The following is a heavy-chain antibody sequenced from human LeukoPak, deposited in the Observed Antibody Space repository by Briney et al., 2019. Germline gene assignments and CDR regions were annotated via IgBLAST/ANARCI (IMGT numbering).Heavy chain of an antibody. CDR2: ISGDGGST. J-gene: IGHJ4*02. CDR3: AKDIGGWYYFDY. V-gene: IGHV3-43*02. CDR1: GFTFDDYA. D-gene: IGHD6-19*01. Sequence: GGSLRLSCASSGFTFDDYAMHWVRQAPGKGLEWVSLISGDGGSTYYADSVKGRFTISRDNSKNSLYLQMNSLSTEDTALYYCAKDIGGWYYFDYWGQGTLVTVSS.